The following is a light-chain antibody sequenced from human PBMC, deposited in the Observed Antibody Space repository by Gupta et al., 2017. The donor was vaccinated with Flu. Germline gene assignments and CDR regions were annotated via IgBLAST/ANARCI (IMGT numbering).Light chain of an antibody. V-gene: IGKV3-15*01. CDR2: GPS. J-gene: IGKJ2*03. CDR3: QQYHTWPYS. CDR1: LTIYYN. Sequence: PITRSLSAGETATLSGRASLTIYYNIAWYQQKPGQAPRNLMSGPSTRASGIPARFSGTGSGTEFTLTISSLQSEDFAVYYCQQYHTWPYSFGHGTKVEI.